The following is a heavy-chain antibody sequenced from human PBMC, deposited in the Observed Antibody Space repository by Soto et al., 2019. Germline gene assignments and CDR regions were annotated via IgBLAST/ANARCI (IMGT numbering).Heavy chain of an antibody. Sequence: HPGGSLRLSCAASGFTFSGSAMHWVRQASGKGLDWVGRIRSKANSYATAYAASVKGRFTISRDDSKNTAYLQMNSLKTEDTAVYYCTRLSPTIAAAGDDAFDIWGQGTMVTVSS. CDR3: TRLSPTIAAAGDDAFDI. V-gene: IGHV3-73*01. CDR1: GFTFSGSA. CDR2: IRSKANSYAT. J-gene: IGHJ3*02. D-gene: IGHD6-13*01.